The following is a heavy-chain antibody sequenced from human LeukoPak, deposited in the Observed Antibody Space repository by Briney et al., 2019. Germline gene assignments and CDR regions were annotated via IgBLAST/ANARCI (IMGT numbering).Heavy chain of an antibody. Sequence: GASVKVSCKASGYTFTSNYIHWVRQAPGQGLEWMGMIYPRDGSTSYAQKFQGRVTMTRDTSTSTVYMELSSLRSEDTAVYYCARAGGGDGYNYVYWGQGTLVTVSS. CDR2: IYPRDGST. D-gene: IGHD5-24*01. V-gene: IGHV1-46*01. CDR3: ARAGGGDGYNYVY. J-gene: IGHJ4*02. CDR1: GYTFTSNY.